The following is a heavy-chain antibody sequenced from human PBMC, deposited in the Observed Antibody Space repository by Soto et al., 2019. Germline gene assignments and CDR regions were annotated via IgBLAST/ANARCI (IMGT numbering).Heavy chain of an antibody. Sequence: ASVKVSGKASGYTFTSYYMHWVRQAPGQGLEWMGIINPSGGSTSYAQKFQGRVTMTRDTSTSTVYMELSSLRSEDTAVYYCAREGGAYCGGDCYSHRLWDYWGQGTLVTVSS. CDR2: INPSGGST. CDR3: AREGGAYCGGDCYSHRLWDY. CDR1: GYTFTSYY. D-gene: IGHD2-21*02. J-gene: IGHJ4*02. V-gene: IGHV1-46*03.